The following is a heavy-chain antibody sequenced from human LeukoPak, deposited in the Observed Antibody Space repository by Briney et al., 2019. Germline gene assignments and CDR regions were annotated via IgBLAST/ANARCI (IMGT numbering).Heavy chain of an antibody. Sequence: GGPLRLSCAASGFTFSSYWMSWVRQAPGKGLEGVANIKQDGSEKYYVDSVKGRFTISRDNAKNSLYLQMNSLRAEDTAVYYCARGVHRDGYNFRGALFDYWGQGALVTVSS. CDR2: IKQDGSEK. V-gene: IGHV3-7*01. CDR3: ARGVHRDGYNFRGALFDY. CDR1: GFTFSSYW. D-gene: IGHD5-24*01. J-gene: IGHJ4*02.